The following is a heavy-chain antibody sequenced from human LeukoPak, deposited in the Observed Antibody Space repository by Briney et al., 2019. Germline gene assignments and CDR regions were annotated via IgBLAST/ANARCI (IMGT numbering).Heavy chain of an antibody. Sequence: GGSLRRSCAASGFIFSNYWMSWVRQAPGKGLEWVANIKQDGSEKSYVDSVKGRFTISRDNAKNSLYLQMNSLRAEDTAVYYCARNFTSYSGSSWGQGTLVTVSS. CDR3: ARNFTSYSGSS. J-gene: IGHJ5*02. CDR1: GFIFSNYW. V-gene: IGHV3-7*01. CDR2: IKQDGSEK. D-gene: IGHD1-26*01.